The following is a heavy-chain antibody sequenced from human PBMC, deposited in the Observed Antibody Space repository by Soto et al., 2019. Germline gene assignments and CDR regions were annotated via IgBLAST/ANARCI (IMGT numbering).Heavy chain of an antibody. J-gene: IGHJ4*02. D-gene: IGHD2-2*01. CDR3: AREGWYCSSTRCYEFDY. CDR2: INPSGGST. Sequence: QVQLVQSGAEVKKPGASVKVSCKASGYTFTSYYMHWVRQAPGQGLEWMGIINPSGGSTSYAQKLQGRGTMTRDTSTSTVYMELRSLRSEDTAVYYCAREGWYCSSTRCYEFDYWGQGTLVTVSS. CDR1: GYTFTSYY. V-gene: IGHV1-46*04.